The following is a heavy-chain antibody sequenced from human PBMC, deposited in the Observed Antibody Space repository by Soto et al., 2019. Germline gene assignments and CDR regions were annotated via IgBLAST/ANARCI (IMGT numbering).Heavy chain of an antibody. CDR2: ISGSGATT. V-gene: IGHV3-23*01. J-gene: IGHJ6*02. CDR1: GFTFSSYA. CDR3: AKGQHCSSTSCYFYYYGMDV. D-gene: IGHD2-2*01. Sequence: GGSLRLSCAASGFTFSSYAMTWVRQAPGKGLEWVSGISGSGATTSYADSVKGRFTVSRDNSKNTLYLQMNSLRAEDTAVYYCAKGQHCSSTSCYFYYYGMDVWGQGTTVTVSS.